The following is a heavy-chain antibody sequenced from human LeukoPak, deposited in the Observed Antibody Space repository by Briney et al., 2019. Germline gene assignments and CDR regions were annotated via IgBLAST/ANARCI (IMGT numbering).Heavy chain of an antibody. Sequence: SVKVSCKASGGTFRRQAFRWVRQAPGQGLEWMGGIIPNFGTANYAQKFQGKVTITADKSTSNVYMALSSLRSEDAAVYYCAVWPDSSTYYYFYWGQGTLVTVSS. J-gene: IGHJ4*02. CDR1: GGTFRRQA. D-gene: IGHD3-22*01. CDR3: AVWPDSSTYYYFY. CDR2: IIPNFGTA. V-gene: IGHV1-69*06.